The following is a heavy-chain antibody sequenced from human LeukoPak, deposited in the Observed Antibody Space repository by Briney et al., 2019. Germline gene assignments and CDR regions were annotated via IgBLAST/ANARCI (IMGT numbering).Heavy chain of an antibody. CDR1: GFTFSSSA. CDR3: AKDRTVEASYWYFDL. CDR2: ISSSGSGDNT. J-gene: IGHJ2*01. Sequence: GGSLRLSCAASGFTFSSSAMSWARQAPGNGLEWVSGISSSGSGDNTYYADSVKGRFTISRDSSKNTVFLYMNTLRAEDTAIYYCAKDRTVEASYWYFDLWGRGTLVTVSS. D-gene: IGHD4-23*01. V-gene: IGHV3-23*01.